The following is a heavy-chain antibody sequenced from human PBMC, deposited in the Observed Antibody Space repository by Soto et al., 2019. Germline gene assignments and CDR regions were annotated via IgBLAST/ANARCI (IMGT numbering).Heavy chain of an antibody. J-gene: IGHJ4*02. CDR3: ARYGGYLYYFDY. CDR2: IYYSGST. D-gene: IGHD3-22*01. Sequence: ASETLSLTCTVSGGSISSSSYYWGWIRQPPGKGLEWIGSIYYSGSTYYNPSLKSRVTISVDTSKNQFSLKLSSVTAADTAVYYCARYGGYLYYFDYWGQGTLVTVSS. CDR1: GGSISSSSYY. V-gene: IGHV4-39*01.